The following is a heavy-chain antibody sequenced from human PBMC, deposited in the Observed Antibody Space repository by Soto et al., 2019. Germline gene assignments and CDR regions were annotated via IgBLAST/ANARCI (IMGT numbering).Heavy chain of an antibody. Sequence: EVQLLESGGGLVQPGGSLRLSCAASGFTFSSYAMSWVRQAPGKGLEWVSAISGSGGSTYYADSVKGRFTISRDNSKNTLDLQMNSLRAEDTAVYYCAKRGGGYCSGGSCYNYYYYMDVWGKGTTVTVSS. V-gene: IGHV3-23*01. CDR2: ISGSGGST. J-gene: IGHJ6*03. CDR1: GFTFSSYA. CDR3: AKRGGGYCSGGSCYNYYYYMDV. D-gene: IGHD2-15*01.